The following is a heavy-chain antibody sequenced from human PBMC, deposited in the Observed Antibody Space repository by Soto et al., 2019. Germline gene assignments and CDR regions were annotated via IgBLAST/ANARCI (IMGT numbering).Heavy chain of an antibody. CDR1: GFSFSDHY. D-gene: IGHD1-26*01. Sequence: GGSLRLSCAASGFSFSDHYMEWVRQAPGKGLEWVGRIRNKANSYTTQYAAAVRGRFTLSRDDSKNSLFLQMNSLKTEDTAIYYCARTIMYSAPHYFDYSGKGIMVTVSS. V-gene: IGHV3-72*01. J-gene: IGHJ4*02. CDR2: IRNKANSYTT. CDR3: ARTIMYSAPHYFDY.